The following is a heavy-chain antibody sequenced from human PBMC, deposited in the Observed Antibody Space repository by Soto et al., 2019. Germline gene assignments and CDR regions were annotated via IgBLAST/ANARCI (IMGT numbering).Heavy chain of an antibody. Sequence: GASVKVSCKASGYTFTSYDINWVRQATGQGLEWMGWMNPNSGNTGYAQKFQGRVTMTRNTSISTAYMELSSLRSEDTAVYYCARGPNIAARSGPSIIDYWGQGTLVTVSS. CDR3: ARGPNIAARSGPSIIDY. V-gene: IGHV1-8*01. CDR2: MNPNSGNT. CDR1: GYTFTSYD. D-gene: IGHD6-6*01. J-gene: IGHJ4*02.